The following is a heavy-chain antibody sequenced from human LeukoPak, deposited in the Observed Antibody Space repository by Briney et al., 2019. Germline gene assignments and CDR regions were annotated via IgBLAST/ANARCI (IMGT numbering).Heavy chain of an antibody. J-gene: IGHJ4*02. Sequence: GGSLRLSCAASGFRFDDYGMSWVRQAPGKGLQWVSGINWNGGSIGYADSVKGRFTISRDNAKNTLYLQMNSLRAEDTAVYYCARDGPPYDSSGYRHYYFDYWGQGTLVTVSS. CDR3: ARDGPPYDSSGYRHYYFDY. CDR1: GFRFDDYG. D-gene: IGHD3-22*01. V-gene: IGHV3-20*04. CDR2: INWNGGSI.